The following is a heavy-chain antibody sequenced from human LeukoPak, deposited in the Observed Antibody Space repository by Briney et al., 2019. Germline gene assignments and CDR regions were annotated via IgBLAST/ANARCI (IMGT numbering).Heavy chain of an antibody. CDR3: AKDVGKWESLHFFDY. J-gene: IGHJ4*02. CDR1: GFTLRTNA. Sequence: GGSLRLSCLTSGFTLRTNAMSWVRQAPGKGLEWISGISGSGASTYYADSVKGRFTISRDDSRNTLYLQMNSLRGDDTAVYYCAKDVGKWESLHFFDYWGQGTLVTVSS. V-gene: IGHV3-23*01. CDR2: ISGSGAST. D-gene: IGHD1-26*01.